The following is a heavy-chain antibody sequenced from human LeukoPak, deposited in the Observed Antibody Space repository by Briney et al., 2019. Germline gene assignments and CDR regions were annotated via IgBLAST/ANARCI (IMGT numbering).Heavy chain of an antibody. CDR3: ASQGYYYDSSGYQNWFDP. D-gene: IGHD3-22*01. Sequence: ASVKVSCKASGYTFTSYDINWVRQAPGQGLEWMGIINPSGGSTSYAQKFQGRVTMTRDTSTSTVYMELSSLRSEDTAVYYCASQGYYYDSSGYQNWFDPWGQGTLVTVSS. J-gene: IGHJ5*02. CDR1: GYTFTSYD. V-gene: IGHV1-46*03. CDR2: INPSGGST.